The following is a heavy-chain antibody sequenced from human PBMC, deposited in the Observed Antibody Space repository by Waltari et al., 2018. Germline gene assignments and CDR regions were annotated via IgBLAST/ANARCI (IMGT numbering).Heavy chain of an antibody. D-gene: IGHD2-21*01. CDR2: ISPIIGTT. CDR3: ARGDSLSFDY. Sequence: QVQLVQSGAEVKKPGSSVKVSCTASGGTFSSYAISWVRQAPGQGLEWMGRISPIIGTTNYAQKFQGKVTITADESTSTAYMELSSLRSEDTAVYYCARGDSLSFDYWGQGTLVTVSS. CDR1: GGTFSSYA. J-gene: IGHJ4*02. V-gene: IGHV1-69*11.